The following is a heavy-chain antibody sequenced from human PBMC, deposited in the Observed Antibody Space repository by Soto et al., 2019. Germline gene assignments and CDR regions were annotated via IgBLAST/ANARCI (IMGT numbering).Heavy chain of an antibody. CDR3: ATGVIWIGYFTVDS. Sequence: QVLLVQSGAEVKKPGSSVKISCKASGGSFGNSAINWVRQTPGQGLEWLGGFIPVYRTLNYAQKIQGRVTITADESAGTAYMTLSSLASNDTAVYYCATGVIWIGYFTVDSWGQGTRVTVSS. D-gene: IGHD3-3*01. CDR2: FIPVYRTL. V-gene: IGHV1-69*01. CDR1: GGSFGNSA. J-gene: IGHJ4*02.